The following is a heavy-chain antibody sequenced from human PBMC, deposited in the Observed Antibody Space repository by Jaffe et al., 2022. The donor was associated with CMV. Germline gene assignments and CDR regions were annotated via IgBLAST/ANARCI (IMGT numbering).Heavy chain of an antibody. V-gene: IGHV1-46*01. Sequence: VQPEQSGSEVRQPGASVRVSCKPSRYTSITYDIHWVRQAPGHGLEWMGMINSGGSGARYAQQFQGRVTMTAVTSTGTAYLDLSALKSEDTAIYYCVRGNETEEVWGQGTLVSVSS. CDR2: INSGGSGA. CDR1: RYTSITYD. CDR3: VRGNETEEV. J-gene: IGHJ4*02.